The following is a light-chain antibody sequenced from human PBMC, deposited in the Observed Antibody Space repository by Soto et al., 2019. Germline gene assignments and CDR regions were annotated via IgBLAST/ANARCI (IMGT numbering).Light chain of an antibody. Sequence: QAVVTQEPSLTVSPGGTVTLTCASSTGAVTSGYNSNWFQQKPGQAPWALIYSTDNKHPWTPARFSGSLLGGKAALTLSGVQPEDEAEYYCLLYYGGTWVFGGGTKLTVL. J-gene: IGLJ3*02. CDR3: LLYYGGTWV. CDR1: TGAVTSGYN. CDR2: STD. V-gene: IGLV7-43*01.